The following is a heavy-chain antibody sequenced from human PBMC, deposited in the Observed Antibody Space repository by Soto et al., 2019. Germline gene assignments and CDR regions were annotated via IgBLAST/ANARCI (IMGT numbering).Heavy chain of an antibody. V-gene: IGHV3-23*01. CDR1: GFTFSSYA. Sequence: GGSLRLSCAASGFTFSSYAMSWVRQAPGKGLEWVSAISGSGGSTYYADSVKGRFTISRDNSKNTLYLQMNSLRAEDTAVYYCALKRAAAGTPNYYYYYYYMDVWGKGTTVTVSS. CDR3: ALKRAAAGTPNYYYYYYYMDV. CDR2: ISGSGGST. J-gene: IGHJ6*03. D-gene: IGHD6-13*01.